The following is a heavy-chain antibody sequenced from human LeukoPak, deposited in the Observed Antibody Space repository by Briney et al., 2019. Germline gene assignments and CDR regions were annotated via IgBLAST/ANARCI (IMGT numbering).Heavy chain of an antibody. Sequence: GGSLRLSCAASGFTFTNAWMSWVRQAPGKGLEWVGRIKSKTDGGTTDYTAPVKGRFTISRDDSKNTLYLQMISLKTEDTAVYYCTTDLAAMIRAVDHWGQGTLVTVSS. D-gene: IGHD5-18*01. CDR1: GFTFTNAW. V-gene: IGHV3-15*01. CDR3: TTDLAAMIRAVDH. CDR2: IKSKTDGGTT. J-gene: IGHJ4*02.